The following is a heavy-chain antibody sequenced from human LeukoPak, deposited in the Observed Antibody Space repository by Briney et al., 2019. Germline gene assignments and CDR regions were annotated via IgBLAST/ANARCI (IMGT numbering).Heavy chain of an antibody. CDR2: IYYSGST. Sequence: SETLSLTCTVSGGSISSSSYYWGWIRQPPGKGLEWIGSIYYSGSTYYNPSLKSRVTISVDTSKNQFSLKLSSVTAADTAVYYCARKRRYYYDSSGTYYFDYWGQGTLVTVSS. J-gene: IGHJ4*02. V-gene: IGHV4-39*01. CDR3: ARKRRYYYDSSGTYYFDY. D-gene: IGHD3-22*01. CDR1: GGSISSSSYY.